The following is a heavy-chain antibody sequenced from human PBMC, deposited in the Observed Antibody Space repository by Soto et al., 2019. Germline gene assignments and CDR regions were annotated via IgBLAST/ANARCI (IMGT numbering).Heavy chain of an antibody. J-gene: IGHJ4*02. CDR1: GDNVSSNSAA. CDR3: ARGGSDIVAEGFAY. V-gene: IGHV6-1*01. CDR2: TYYRSKWYN. Sequence: SQTLSLTFAISGDNVSSNSAAWNWIRQSPSRGLEWLGRTYYRSKWYNDYAVSVKSRITINPDTSKNQFSLQLNSVTPEDTAVYYCARGGSDIVAEGFAYWGQGTLVTVSS. D-gene: IGHD5-12*01.